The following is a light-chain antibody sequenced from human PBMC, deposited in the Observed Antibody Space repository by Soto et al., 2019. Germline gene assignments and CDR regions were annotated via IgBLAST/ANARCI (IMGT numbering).Light chain of an antibody. V-gene: IGKV1-5*03. Sequence: DIQTTQSPSTLSGSVGDRVTITCRASQTISSWLAWYQQKPGKAPKLLIYKASTLKSGVPSRFSGSGSGTDFTLTISRLEPEDFAVYYCQQYGSSRGLTFGGGTKVDIK. CDR1: QTISSW. CDR2: KAS. J-gene: IGKJ4*01. CDR3: QQYGSSRGLT.